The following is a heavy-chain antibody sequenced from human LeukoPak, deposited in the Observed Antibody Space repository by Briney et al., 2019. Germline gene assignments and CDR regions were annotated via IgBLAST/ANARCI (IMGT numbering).Heavy chain of an antibody. V-gene: IGHV1-8*02. CDR1: GYTFTGYY. Sequence: ASVKVSCKASGYTFTGYYMHWVRQATGQGLEWMGWMNPDSGNTGYAQKFQGRVTMTRNTSISTAYMELSSLRSEDTAVYYCARGSPGRYYYYGMDVWGQGTTVTVSS. J-gene: IGHJ6*02. CDR2: MNPDSGNT. CDR3: ARGSPGRYYYYGMDV.